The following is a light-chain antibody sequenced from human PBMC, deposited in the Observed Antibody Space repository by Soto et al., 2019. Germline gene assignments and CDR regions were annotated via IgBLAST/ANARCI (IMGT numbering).Light chain of an antibody. V-gene: IGLV2-8*01. CDR3: SSYAGFNHVI. CDR2: DVT. J-gene: IGLJ2*01. Sequence: QSALTQPPSASGSPGQSVTISCTGTYSDVGRYDFVSWYQQHPGKAPKLTIYDVTKRPSGVPDRFSGSKSGNTASLTVSGLQAEDEAEYYCSSYAGFNHVIFGGGTKLTVL. CDR1: YSDVGRYDF.